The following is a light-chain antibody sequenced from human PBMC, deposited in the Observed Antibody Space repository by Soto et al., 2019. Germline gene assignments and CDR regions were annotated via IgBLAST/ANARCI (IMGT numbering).Light chain of an antibody. CDR2: DAS. Sequence: DIQMTQSPSSLSASVGDRVTITCQASQDISTYLNWYQQKPGKAPKLLIYDASNLERGVPSRFSGSGSGTDFTFTISSLQPEDIATYYCQQYDDLPPYTFGQGTKLEIK. V-gene: IGKV1-33*01. J-gene: IGKJ2*01. CDR1: QDISTY. CDR3: QQYDDLPPYT.